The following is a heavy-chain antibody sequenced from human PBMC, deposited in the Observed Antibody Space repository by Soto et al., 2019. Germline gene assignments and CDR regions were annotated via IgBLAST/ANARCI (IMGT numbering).Heavy chain of an antibody. CDR2: IYWDDDK. D-gene: IGHD3-16*01. Sequence: KSGPTLVNPTQTLTLTCTFSGFSLSTSEVAVGWIRQPPGKALEWLALIYWDDDKRYSPPLNNRLTVTKDTSKNQVVLSMTNMDTVDTGTYFCARLIDLYVVFDYWGQGILVTVSS. CDR3: ARLIDLYVVFDY. CDR1: GFSLSTSEVA. J-gene: IGHJ4*02. V-gene: IGHV2-5*02.